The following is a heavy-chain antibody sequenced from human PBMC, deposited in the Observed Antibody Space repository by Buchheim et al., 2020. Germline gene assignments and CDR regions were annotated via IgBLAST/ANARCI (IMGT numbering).Heavy chain of an antibody. J-gene: IGHJ4*02. V-gene: IGHV4-39*01. CDR1: GGSISSSSFY. CDR2: LYNSGST. CDR3: ASGWNAIDY. Sequence: QLQLQESGPGLVKPSETLSLTCNVSGGSISSSSFYWGWMRQPPGKGLEWIGSLYNSGSTYYNSSLKSRVTISVQTSNNPFSLRLTSVTAADTAVYYCASGWNAIDYWGQGTL. D-gene: IGHD1-1*01.